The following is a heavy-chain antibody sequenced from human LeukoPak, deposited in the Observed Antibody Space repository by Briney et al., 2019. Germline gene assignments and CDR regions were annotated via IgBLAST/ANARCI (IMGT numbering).Heavy chain of an antibody. Sequence: GASVKVSCKASGYTFSSYYIHWVRRAPGQGLEWLAIINPSGGSTRYGQKFQGRVTMTRDMSTSTVYMELSSLRSEDTAVYYCAREPPIARDGYNYGFDQWGQGTLVTVSS. D-gene: IGHD5-24*01. V-gene: IGHV1-46*01. J-gene: IGHJ4*02. CDR3: AREPPIARDGYNYGFDQ. CDR2: INPSGGST. CDR1: GYTFSSYY.